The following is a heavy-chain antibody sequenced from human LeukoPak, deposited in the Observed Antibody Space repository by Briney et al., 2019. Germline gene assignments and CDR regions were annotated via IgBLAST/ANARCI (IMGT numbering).Heavy chain of an antibody. D-gene: IGHD4-17*01. Sequence: PDGSLRLSCAASGFTFSSYAMSWVRQAPGKGLEWVSIINSSGGGTYYADSVKGRFTISRDNAKNSLYLQMNSLRAEDTAVYYCARGYGPQGFQHWGQGTLVTVSS. J-gene: IGHJ1*01. CDR3: ARGYGPQGFQH. CDR1: GFTFSSYA. V-gene: IGHV3-23*01. CDR2: INSSGGGT.